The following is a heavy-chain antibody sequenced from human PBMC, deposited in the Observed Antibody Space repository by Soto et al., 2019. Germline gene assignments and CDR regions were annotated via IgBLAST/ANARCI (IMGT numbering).Heavy chain of an antibody. Sequence: PSETLSLTCSVSGADINTYSWTWIRQPAGKGLEWIGRIYTSASINYNPSLRGRATLSVDTSTNQVSLKLASVTAADTAVYYCARDREAGYNFYYGMDVWGQGTTVTVS. D-gene: IGHD6-19*01. CDR2: IYTSASI. CDR1: GADINTYS. V-gene: IGHV4-4*07. J-gene: IGHJ6*02. CDR3: ARDREAGYNFYYGMDV.